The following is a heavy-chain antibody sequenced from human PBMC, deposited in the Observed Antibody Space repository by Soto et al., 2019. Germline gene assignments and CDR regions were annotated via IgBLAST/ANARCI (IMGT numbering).Heavy chain of an antibody. Sequence: VQLLESGGGLVQPGGSLRLSCVVSGFTLGPCGVTWCRQVSGKGLEWVPGFTGGGGTTHYRYSVKGRFTISRDDPRTTVYLHMNSLGVADTAVYYCTSWNGDGEHWGRGTLVTVSS. CDR2: FTGGGGTT. CDR1: GFTLGPCG. D-gene: IGHD1-1*01. V-gene: IGHV3-23*01. CDR3: TSWNGDGEH. J-gene: IGHJ1*01.